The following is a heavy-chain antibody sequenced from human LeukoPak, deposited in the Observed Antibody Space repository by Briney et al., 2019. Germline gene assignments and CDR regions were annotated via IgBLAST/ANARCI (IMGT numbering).Heavy chain of an antibody. CDR1: GGSISNGAYY. CDR2: IFHGGSA. V-gene: IGHV4-30-2*01. D-gene: IGHD6-13*01. J-gene: IGHJ4*02. CDR3: ARFAAAAPFDY. Sequence: SQTLSLTCTVSGGSISNGAYYWTWIRQPPGKELEWIGYIFHGGSAYYNPSLKSRVTISVDRSKNQFSLKLSSVTTADTAMYFCARFAAAAPFDYWGQGTLVTVSS.